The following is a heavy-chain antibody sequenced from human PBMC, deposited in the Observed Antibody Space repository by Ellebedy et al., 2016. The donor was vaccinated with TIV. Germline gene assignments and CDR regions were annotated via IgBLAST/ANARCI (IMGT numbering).Heavy chain of an antibody. CDR3: ARDKRGSYDY. CDR2: SKNKAESYTN. V-gene: IGHV3-72*01. CDR1: GFTFSDHY. D-gene: IGHD1-26*01. Sequence: GESLKISCEASGFTFSDHYIDWVRLAPGKGLEWVGRSKNKAESYTNYYAASVKGRFTMSRDDSKDSLYLQMNSLKSDDTAIYYCARDKRGSYDYWGQGTLVTVSS. J-gene: IGHJ4*02.